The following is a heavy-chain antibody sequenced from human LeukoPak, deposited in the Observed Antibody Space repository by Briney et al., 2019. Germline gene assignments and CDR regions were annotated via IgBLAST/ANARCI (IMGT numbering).Heavy chain of an antibody. V-gene: IGHV3-74*03. CDR2: ITHGGDSA. Sequence: PGGSLRLSCQASGFTFSDYWIHWVPQAPGKGLVWVSRITHGGDSAEYAGSVEGRFTTSRDNAKNTVYLQLNSLRAEDTAVYYCARDSGVSTPLDHWGQGALVTVSS. D-gene: IGHD2/OR15-2a*01. CDR3: ARDSGVSTPLDH. CDR1: GFTFSDYW. J-gene: IGHJ4*02.